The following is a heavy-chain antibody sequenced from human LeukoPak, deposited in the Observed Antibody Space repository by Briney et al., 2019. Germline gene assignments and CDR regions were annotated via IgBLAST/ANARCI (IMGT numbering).Heavy chain of an antibody. CDR1: GFTFSSYG. D-gene: IGHD2-15*01. CDR3: ARHVGDSERVMVSAMVY. J-gene: IGHJ4*02. V-gene: IGHV3-30*03. CDR2: ISYDGSKN. Sequence: GGSLRLSCAASGFTFSSYGMHWVRQAPGKGLEWVTFISYDGSKNYYADSVRGRFSISRDNSRNTLYLQMSSLRPDDTAVYYCARHVGDSERVMVSAMVYWGQGTLVTVSS.